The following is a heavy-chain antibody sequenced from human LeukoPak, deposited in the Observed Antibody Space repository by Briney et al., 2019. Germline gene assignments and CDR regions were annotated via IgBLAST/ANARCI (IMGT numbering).Heavy chain of an antibody. CDR3: ATRRFDFWSSYYYYFDY. J-gene: IGHJ4*02. Sequence: ASVKVSCKASGYTFTSYYMHWVRQAPGQGLEWMGIINPSGGSTSYAQKFQGRVTMTRDTSTSTVYMELSSLRSEDTAVYYCATRRFDFWSSYYYYFDYWGQGTLVTVSS. CDR1: GYTFTSYY. D-gene: IGHD3-3*01. CDR2: INPSGGST. V-gene: IGHV1-46*01.